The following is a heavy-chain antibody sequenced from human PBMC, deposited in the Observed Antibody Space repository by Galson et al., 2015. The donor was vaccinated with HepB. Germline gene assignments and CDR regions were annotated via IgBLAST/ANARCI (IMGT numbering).Heavy chain of an antibody. V-gene: IGHV3-23*01. CDR1: GFTFSSYA. J-gene: IGHJ4*02. CDR2: ISGSGGST. CDR3: ATYDYGDYDTFVDY. D-gene: IGHD4-17*01. Sequence: CAASGFTFSSYAMSWVRQAPGKGLEWVSAISGSGGSTYYADSVKGRFTISRDNSKNTLYLQMNSLRAEDTAVYYCATYDYGDYDTFVDYWGQGTLVTVSS.